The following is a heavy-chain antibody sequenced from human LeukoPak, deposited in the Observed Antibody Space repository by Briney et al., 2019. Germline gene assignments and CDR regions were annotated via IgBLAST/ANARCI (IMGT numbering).Heavy chain of an antibody. D-gene: IGHD2-8*02. Sequence: SETLSLTCGVYGGSLSGYYWSWIRQPPGKGLEWIGEINQSGSSNYNPSLKSRVTISVDRSKNQFSLKLSSVTAADTAVYYCARGSGPTGVRAFDIWGQGTMVTVSS. CDR2: INQSGSS. J-gene: IGHJ3*02. CDR3: ARGSGPTGVRAFDI. CDR1: GGSLSGYY. V-gene: IGHV4-34*01.